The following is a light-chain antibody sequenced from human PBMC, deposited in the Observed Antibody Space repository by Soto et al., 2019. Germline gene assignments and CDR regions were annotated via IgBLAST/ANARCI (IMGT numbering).Light chain of an antibody. Sequence: EIVMTQSPATLSVSPGERATLSCRASQSISSNLAWYQQKPGQAPRLLLYDASTRATGIPAQFSGSGSGTEYTLTINSLQSEDVAVCYCQQYNNWPPWTFGQGTKVEVK. CDR1: QSISSN. CDR2: DAS. CDR3: QQYNNWPPWT. V-gene: IGKV3-15*01. J-gene: IGKJ1*01.